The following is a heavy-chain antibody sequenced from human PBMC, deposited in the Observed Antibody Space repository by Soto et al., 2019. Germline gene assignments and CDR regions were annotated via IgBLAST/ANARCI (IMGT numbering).Heavy chain of an antibody. V-gene: IGHV4-34*01. J-gene: IGHJ4*02. CDR3: ARSEVYSSSSFSEY. Sequence: QVQLQQWGAGLLKPSETLSLTCAVYGGSFSGYYWSWIRQPTGKGLEWIGEINNSGSTNYNPSLKSRITISVDPSKNQVSLKLSSVTAADTAVYYCARSEVYSSSSFSEYWGQGTLVTVSS. D-gene: IGHD6-6*01. CDR1: GGSFSGYY. CDR2: INNSGST.